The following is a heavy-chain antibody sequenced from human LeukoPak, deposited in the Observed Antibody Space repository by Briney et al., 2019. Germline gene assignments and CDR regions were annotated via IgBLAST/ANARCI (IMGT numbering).Heavy chain of an antibody. J-gene: IGHJ4*02. D-gene: IGHD5-18*01. CDR3: ARVPKDTAMNAYYFDY. CDR1: GFPFSDYY. Sequence: GGSLRLSCAGSGFPFSDYYMSWIRQAPGKGLEWVSYISSSGSTIYYADSVKGRFTISRDNAKNSLYLQMNSLRAEDTAVYYCARVPKDTAMNAYYFDYWGQGTLVTVSS. CDR2: ISSSGSTI. V-gene: IGHV3-11*01.